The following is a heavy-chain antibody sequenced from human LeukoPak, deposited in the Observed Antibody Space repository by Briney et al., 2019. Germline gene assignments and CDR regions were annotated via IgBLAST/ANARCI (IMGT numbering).Heavy chain of an antibody. D-gene: IGHD6-19*01. J-gene: IGHJ4*02. CDR1: GGSISSDHW. CDR3: ASKLTAVAGYFDY. CDR2: IHHSGST. Sequence: SETLSLTCAVSGGSISSDHWWSWVRQPPGKGLEWIGEIHHSGSTNYNPSLKSRVSISVDKFKNQSSLKLSSVTAADTAVYYCASKLTAVAGYFDYWGQGTLVTVSS. V-gene: IGHV4-4*02.